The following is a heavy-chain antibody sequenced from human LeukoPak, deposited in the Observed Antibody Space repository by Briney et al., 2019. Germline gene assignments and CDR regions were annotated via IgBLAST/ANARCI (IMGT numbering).Heavy chain of an antibody. V-gene: IGHV4-4*07. CDR2: IYTSGST. J-gene: IGHJ4*02. CDR1: GGSISSYY. CDR3: ARRAVGATPYFDY. D-gene: IGHD1-26*01. Sequence: PSETLSLTCTVSGGSISSYYWSWIRQPPGKGLEWIGRIYTSGSTNYNPSLKSRVTTSVDTSKNQFSLKLSSVTAADTAVYYCARRAVGATPYFDYWGQGTLVTVSS.